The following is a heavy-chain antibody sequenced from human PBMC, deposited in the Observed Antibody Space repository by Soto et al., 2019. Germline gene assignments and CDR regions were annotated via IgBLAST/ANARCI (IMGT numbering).Heavy chain of an antibody. V-gene: IGHV3-21*01. CDR1: GFTFSSYS. CDR2: ISSSSSYI. J-gene: IGHJ6*02. D-gene: IGHD3-3*01. CDR3: ARDLGFLEWLSYGMDV. Sequence: PGGSLRLSCAASGFTFSSYSMNRVRQAPGKGLEWVSSISSSSSYIYYADSVKGRFTISRDNAKNSLYLQMNSLRAEDTAVYYCARDLGFLEWLSYGMDVWGQGTTVTVSS.